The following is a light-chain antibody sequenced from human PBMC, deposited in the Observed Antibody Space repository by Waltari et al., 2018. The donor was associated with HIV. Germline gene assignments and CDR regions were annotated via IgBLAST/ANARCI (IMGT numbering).Light chain of an antibody. J-gene: IGLJ2*01. Sequence: QLVLPQSPSASVSLAASVNPTCPPSSVLGIYALAWHRQQPVQGPRYLMKLNSDGSHRKGDGIPDRFSGSASGAERYLTISNVQSEDEGTYYCQTWGAGIVVFGGGTRLSVL. CDR3: QTWGAGIVV. V-gene: IGLV4-69*01. CDR2: LNSDGSH. CDR1: SVLGIYA.